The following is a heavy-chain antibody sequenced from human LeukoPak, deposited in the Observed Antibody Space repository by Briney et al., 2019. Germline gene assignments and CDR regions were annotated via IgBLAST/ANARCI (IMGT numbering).Heavy chain of an antibody. CDR2: IYYSGST. CDR3: ATLWFGDFKLPSLQVYMDV. D-gene: IGHD3-10*01. CDR1: GGSISSYY. V-gene: IGHV4-59*01. Sequence: SETLSLTCTVSGGSISSYYWSWIRQPPGKGLEWIGYIYYSGSTYYNPSLKSRVTISVHTSKNQFSLKLSSVTAADTAVYYCATLWFGDFKLPSLQVYMDVWGKGTTVTVSS. J-gene: IGHJ6*03.